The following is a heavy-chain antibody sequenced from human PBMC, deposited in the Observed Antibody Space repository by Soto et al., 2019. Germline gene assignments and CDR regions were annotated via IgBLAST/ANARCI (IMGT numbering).Heavy chain of an antibody. CDR1: GFSVNTYY. Sequence: EVQLVESGGGLVKPGGSLRLSCAASGFSVNTYYMNWVRQAPGKGLEWVSSISSSSNYIYYADSVKGRFTISRDNAKNSLYLQINSLRAEDTAVYYCARTHNWNFDYWGQGILVTVSS. V-gene: IGHV3-21*01. J-gene: IGHJ4*02. D-gene: IGHD1-20*01. CDR3: ARTHNWNFDY. CDR2: ISSSSNYI.